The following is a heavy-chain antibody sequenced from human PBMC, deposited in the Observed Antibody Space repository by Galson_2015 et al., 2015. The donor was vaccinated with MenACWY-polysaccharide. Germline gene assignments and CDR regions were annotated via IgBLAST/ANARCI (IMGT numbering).Heavy chain of an antibody. J-gene: IGHJ2*01. CDR2: IRSKTDGGTI. Sequence: SLRLSCAASGFTFSDPAIHWVRQASGKGLEWVGRIRSKTDGGTIDYAAPVKGRFIISRDDSKNTLFLQMNSLRTEDAAVYYCTTGIYCAGDCHDWYFDLWGRGTLVTVSS. CDR3: TTGIYCAGDCHDWYFDL. V-gene: IGHV3-15*01. CDR1: GFTFSDPA. D-gene: IGHD2-21*02.